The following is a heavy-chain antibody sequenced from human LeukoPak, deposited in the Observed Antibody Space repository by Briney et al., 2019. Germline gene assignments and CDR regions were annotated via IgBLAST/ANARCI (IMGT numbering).Heavy chain of an antibody. V-gene: IGHV4-34*01. Sequence: SETLSLTCALYGASFSAYYWSWIRQPPRKGLEWIGEINHSGSTNYNPSLKSRVTISVDTAKNQFSLKLSSVTAADTALYYCANTWIQVWRRGGWFDPWGQGTLVTVSS. J-gene: IGHJ5*02. CDR1: GASFSAYY. CDR3: ANTWIQVWRRGGWFDP. D-gene: IGHD5-18*01. CDR2: INHSGST.